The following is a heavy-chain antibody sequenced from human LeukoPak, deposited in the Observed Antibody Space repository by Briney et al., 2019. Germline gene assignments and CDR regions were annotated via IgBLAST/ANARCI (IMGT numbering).Heavy chain of an antibody. D-gene: IGHD3-10*01. V-gene: IGHV4-59*01. CDR2: ILDSETT. Sequence: SETPSLTCTVSGGSISNYFWSWIRQPPGKGLEWTGYILDSETTNYNPSLRSRVIMSVDTSKNQFSLNLTSVTAADTAVYYCARDGEGIRGGPFDPWGQGILVTVSS. CDR1: GGSISNYF. J-gene: IGHJ5*02. CDR3: ARDGEGIRGGPFDP.